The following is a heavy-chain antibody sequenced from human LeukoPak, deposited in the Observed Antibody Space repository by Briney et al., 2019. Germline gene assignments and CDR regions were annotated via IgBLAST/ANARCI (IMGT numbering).Heavy chain of an antibody. J-gene: IGHJ5*02. CDR1: GFTFSSYA. CDR3: AKSATGTTSNWFDP. D-gene: IGHD1-7*01. CDR2: TSGSVGAT. Sequence: GGSLRLSCAASGFTFSSYAMSWVRQAPGKGLEWVSATSGSVGATYYADSVKGRFTIFRDDSKNTLYLQMNNLRAEGTAIYYCAKSATGTTSNWFDPWGQGTLVTVPS. V-gene: IGHV3-23*01.